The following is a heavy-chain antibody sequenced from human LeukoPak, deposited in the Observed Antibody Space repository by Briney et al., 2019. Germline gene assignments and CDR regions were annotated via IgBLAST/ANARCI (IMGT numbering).Heavy chain of an antibody. CDR2: ISGSGGST. V-gene: IGHV3-23*01. Sequence: GGSLRLSCAASGFTFSSYAMSWVRQAPGKGLEWVSAISGSGGSTYYADSGKGRFTISRDNSKNTLYLQMNSLRAEDTAVYYCAKDLTPYDFWSGYYFWGQGTLVTVSS. CDR3: AKDLTPYDFWSGYYF. CDR1: GFTFSSYA. D-gene: IGHD3-3*01. J-gene: IGHJ4*02.